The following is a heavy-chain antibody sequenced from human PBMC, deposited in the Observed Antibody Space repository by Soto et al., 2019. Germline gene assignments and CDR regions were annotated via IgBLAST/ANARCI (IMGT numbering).Heavy chain of an antibody. J-gene: IGHJ5*02. V-gene: IGHV1-18*01. D-gene: IGHD3-10*01. Sequence: ASVKVSCKASGYTFTSYGISWVRQAPGQGLEWMGWISAYNGNTNYAQKLQGRVTMTTDTSTSTAYMELRSLRSDDTAVYYCARKKSMVRGANWFDPWGQGTLVTVSS. CDR3: ARKKSMVRGANWFDP. CDR2: ISAYNGNT. CDR1: GYTFTSYG.